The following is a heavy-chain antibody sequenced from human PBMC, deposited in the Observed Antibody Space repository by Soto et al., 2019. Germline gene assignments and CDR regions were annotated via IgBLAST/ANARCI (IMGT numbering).Heavy chain of an antibody. D-gene: IGHD5-12*01. Sequence: LRLSCAASGFTFRTYGMHWVRQGPGKGLEWVAVIWSDGSNKDYSDSVKGRFTISIDNFKNTLYLQMNSLIAEATAVYYCARVVRDGYDYYFVYWGPGTLVSVYS. V-gene: IGHV3-33*01. CDR1: GFTFRTYG. CDR2: IWSDGSNK. J-gene: IGHJ4*02. CDR3: ARVVRDGYDYYFVY.